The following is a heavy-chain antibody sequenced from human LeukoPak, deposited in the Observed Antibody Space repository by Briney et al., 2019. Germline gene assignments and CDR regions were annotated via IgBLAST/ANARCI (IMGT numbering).Heavy chain of an antibody. J-gene: IGHJ3*02. D-gene: IGHD7-27*01. CDR3: ARDRLGLDAFDI. V-gene: IGHV4-30-2*01. Sequence: PSQTLSLTCTVSGGSISSGGYYWSWIRQPPGKGLEWIGYIYHSGSTYYNPSLKSRVTISVDRSKNQFSLKLSSVTAADTAVYYCARDRLGLDAFDIWGQGTMVTVSS. CDR1: GGSISSGGYY. CDR2: IYHSGST.